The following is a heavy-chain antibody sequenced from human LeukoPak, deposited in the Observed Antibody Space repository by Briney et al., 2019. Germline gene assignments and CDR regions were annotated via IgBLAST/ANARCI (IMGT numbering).Heavy chain of an antibody. J-gene: IGHJ4*02. Sequence: GGSLRLSCAASGFTFSSYSMNWVRQAPGKGLEWVSGISWNSGSIGYADSVKGRFTISRDNAKNSLYLQMNSLRAEDTALYYCAKELAGWGQGTLVTVSS. CDR1: GFTFSSYS. V-gene: IGHV3-9*01. CDR3: AKELAG. CDR2: ISWNSGSI. D-gene: IGHD6-13*01.